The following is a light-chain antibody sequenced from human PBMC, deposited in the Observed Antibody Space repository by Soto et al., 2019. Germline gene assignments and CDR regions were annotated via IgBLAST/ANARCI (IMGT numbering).Light chain of an antibody. V-gene: IGLV2-14*01. Sequence: QSVLTQPASVSGSPGQSITISCTGTSTDIGAYNYVSWYQQHPGKAPKLLIYEVTNRPSGVSNRFSGSKSGNTASLTISGLQAEDEANYYRNSYTTLSNRVFGTGTKVTVL. J-gene: IGLJ1*01. CDR2: EVT. CDR3: NSYTTLSNRV. CDR1: STDIGAYNY.